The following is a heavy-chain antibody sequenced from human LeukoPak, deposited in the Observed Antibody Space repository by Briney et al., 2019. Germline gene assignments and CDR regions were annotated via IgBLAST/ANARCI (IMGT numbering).Heavy chain of an antibody. CDR2: MNPNIGNT. J-gene: IGHJ6*02. CDR3: TRAHSGYGYYYGMDV. D-gene: IGHD5-12*01. Sequence: ASVKVSCKASGYTFTSYDVNWVRQATGQGLEWMGWMNPNIGNTGYAQKFQGRVTMTRNTSISTAYMELSSVTSEDTAVYYCTRAHSGYGYYYGMDVWGQGTTVTVSS. V-gene: IGHV1-8*01. CDR1: GYTFTSYD.